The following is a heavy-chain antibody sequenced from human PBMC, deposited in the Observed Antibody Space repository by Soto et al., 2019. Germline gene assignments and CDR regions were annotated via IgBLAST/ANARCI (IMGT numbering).Heavy chain of an antibody. CDR3: ARGGARWPGDFDS. CDR1: GGSISGDYY. Sequence: PSETLSLTCSVSGGSISGDYYWSWIRQSPEKGLEWTGYIYYSGSSYSNPALQSRLSMSLDTSKNQFSLKLRSVTAADTAVYYCARGGARWPGDFDSWGKGARVTVSS. J-gene: IGHJ4*02. CDR2: IYYSGSS. V-gene: IGHV4-30-4*08. D-gene: IGHD2-15*01.